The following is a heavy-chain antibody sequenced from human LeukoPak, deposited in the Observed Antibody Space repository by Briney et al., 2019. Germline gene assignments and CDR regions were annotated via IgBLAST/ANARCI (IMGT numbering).Heavy chain of an antibody. CDR2: ISGDGGTT. CDR3: AKDSAPMTTVKTTFDS. V-gene: IGHV3-43*02. J-gene: IGHJ4*02. Sequence: GSLRLSCAASGFTFDDYAMHWVRQAPGKGLEWVSLISGDGGTTYYADSVKGRFTISRDNSKNSLYLQMNSLRTEDTALFYCAKDSAPMTTVKTTFDSWGQGTLVTVSS. D-gene: IGHD4-17*01. CDR1: GFTFDDYA.